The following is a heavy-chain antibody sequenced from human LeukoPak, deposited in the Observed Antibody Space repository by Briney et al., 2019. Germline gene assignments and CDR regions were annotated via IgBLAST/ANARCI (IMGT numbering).Heavy chain of an antibody. J-gene: IGHJ4*02. CDR3: AKDAGTTRSFYYFDY. D-gene: IGHD1-1*01. CDR1: GFTFSSYG. V-gene: IGHV3-23*01. CDR2: ISGSGGST. Sequence: GGTLRLSCAASGFTFSSYGMSWVRQAPGEGLEWVSAISGSGGSTYYADSVKGRFTISRDNSKNTLYLQMNSLRAEDTAVYYCAKDAGTTRSFYYFDYWGQGTLVTVSS.